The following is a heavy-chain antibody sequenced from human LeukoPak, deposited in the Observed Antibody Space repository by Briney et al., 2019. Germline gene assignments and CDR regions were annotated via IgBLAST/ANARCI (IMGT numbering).Heavy chain of an antibody. CDR1: GFTFSIYT. V-gene: IGHV3-21*01. J-gene: IGHJ4*02. CDR2: ISSGSSDI. Sequence: GGSLRLSCAASGFTFSIYTMNWVRQAPGKGLEWVSSISSGSSDIYYADSVRGRFTISRDNAKNSLYLQMNSLRIEDTAVYYCARVSSTWYLDYWGQGTLVTVSS. D-gene: IGHD6-13*01. CDR3: ARVSSTWYLDY.